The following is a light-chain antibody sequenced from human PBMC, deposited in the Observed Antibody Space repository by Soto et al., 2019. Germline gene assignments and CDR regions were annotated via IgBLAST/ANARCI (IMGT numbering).Light chain of an antibody. Sequence: VMTQSPATLPVSPGESATLSCRASQSIGKRFAWFQQKPGQAPRLLMYTASVRAPDTPARFVGSGSGTEFTLTISGLQSEDFAIYFCQQYDNWPPITFGQGTRLEIK. J-gene: IGKJ5*01. CDR3: QQYDNWPPIT. V-gene: IGKV3D-15*01. CDR2: TAS. CDR1: QSIGKR.